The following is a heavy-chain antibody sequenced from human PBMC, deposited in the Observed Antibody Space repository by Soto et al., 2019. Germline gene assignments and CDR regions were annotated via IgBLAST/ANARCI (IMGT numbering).Heavy chain of an antibody. Sequence: QVQLVQSGAEEKKPGASVKVSCKASGYTFTGYAMHWVRQAPGQRLEWMGWINAGNGNTKYSQQFQGRVTITRDTAGSTDQRELSSLRSEDTAVYYCARAVAVPADFDYWGQGTLVTVSS. J-gene: IGHJ4*02. D-gene: IGHD6-19*01. CDR2: INAGNGNT. CDR3: ARAVAVPADFDY. CDR1: GYTFTGYA. V-gene: IGHV1-3*05.